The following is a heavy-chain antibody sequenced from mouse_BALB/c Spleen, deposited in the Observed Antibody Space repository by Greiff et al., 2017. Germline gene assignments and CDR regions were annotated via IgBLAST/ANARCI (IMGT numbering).Heavy chain of an antibody. J-gene: IGHJ2*01. Sequence: EVKLMESGGGLVQPGGSLKLSCAASGFTFSSYTMSWVRQTPEKRLEWVAYISNGGGSTYYPDTVKGRFTISRDNAKNTLYLQMSSLKSEDTAMYYCARRGDYFDYWGQGTTLTVSS. CDR1: GFTFSSYT. CDR3: ARRGDYFDY. V-gene: IGHV5-12-2*01. CDR2: ISNGGGST.